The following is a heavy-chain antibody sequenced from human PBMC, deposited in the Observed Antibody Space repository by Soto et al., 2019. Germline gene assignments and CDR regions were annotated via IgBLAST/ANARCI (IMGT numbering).Heavy chain of an antibody. J-gene: IGHJ4*02. CDR2: VYRSGTT. Sequence: QLQVQESGPGLVKPSETLSLTCTVSGGSISSSKYYWGWIRQPPGKGLEWIGIVYRSGTTYYNPSLKRRVNISVDTSKNQLSLKLGSVTATDTAVYYCARRIYGSGNDWGQGTLVTVSS. V-gene: IGHV4-39*01. D-gene: IGHD3-10*01. CDR1: GGSISSSKYY. CDR3: ARRIYGSGND.